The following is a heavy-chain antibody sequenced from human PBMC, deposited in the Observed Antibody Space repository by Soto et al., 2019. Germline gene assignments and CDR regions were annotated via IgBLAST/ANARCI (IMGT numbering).Heavy chain of an antibody. J-gene: IGHJ4*02. CDR3: AKVLEGEVDYDFWSGYYRPKSYFDY. CDR2: ISGSGGST. V-gene: IGHV3-23*01. D-gene: IGHD3-3*01. Sequence: GGSLRLSCAASGFTFSSYAMSWVRQAQGKGLEWVSAISGSGGSTYYADSVKGRFTISRDNSKNTLYLQMNSLRAEDTAVYYCAKVLEGEVDYDFWSGYYRPKSYFDYWGQGTLVTVSS. CDR1: GFTFSSYA.